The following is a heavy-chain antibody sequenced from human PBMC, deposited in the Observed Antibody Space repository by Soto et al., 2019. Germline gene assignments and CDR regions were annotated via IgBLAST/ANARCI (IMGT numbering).Heavy chain of an antibody. V-gene: IGHV3-23*01. CDR2: ISGSGGST. J-gene: IGHJ4*02. CDR3: AKPPEQRAYSSRFDY. D-gene: IGHD6-13*01. CDR1: GFTFSSYA. Sequence: EVQLLESGGGLVQPGGSLRLSCAASGFTFSSYAMSWVRQAPGKGLEWVSAISGSGGSTYYADSVKGRFTISRDNSTKTLYLQMNSLRAEDTAVYYCAKPPEQRAYSSRFDYWGQGTLVTVSS.